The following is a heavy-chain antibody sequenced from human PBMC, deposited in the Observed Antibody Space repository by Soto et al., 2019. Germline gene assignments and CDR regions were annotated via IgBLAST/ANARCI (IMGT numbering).Heavy chain of an antibody. CDR2: MNPNSGNT. Sequence: GSVKVSCKASGYTFTRYDINWVRQATGKGLEWMGWMNPNSGNTGYAQKFQGRVTMTRNTSISTAYMELSSLRSEDTAVYYCARGSITFFCKVPQASGMDIWGQGTTVTVSS. J-gene: IGHJ6*02. CDR1: GYTFTRYD. V-gene: IGHV1-8*01. D-gene: IGHD3-3*01. CDR3: ARGSITFFCKVPQASGMDI.